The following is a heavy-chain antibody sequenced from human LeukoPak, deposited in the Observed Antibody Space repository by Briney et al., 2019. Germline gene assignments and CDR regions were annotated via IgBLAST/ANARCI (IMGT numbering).Heavy chain of an antibody. V-gene: IGHV1-69*02. CDR3: AIPRLRSLDWIFDY. CDR1: GGTFSSYT. Sequence: GSSVKVSCKASGGTFSSYTISWVRQAPGQGLEWMGRIIPILGIANYAQKFQGRVTITADKSTSTAYMELSSLRSEDTAVYYCAIPRLRSLDWIFDYWGQGTLVTVSS. D-gene: IGHD3-3*01. CDR2: IIPILGIA. J-gene: IGHJ4*02.